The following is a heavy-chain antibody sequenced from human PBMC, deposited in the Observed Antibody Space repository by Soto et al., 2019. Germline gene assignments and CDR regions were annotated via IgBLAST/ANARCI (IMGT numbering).Heavy chain of an antibody. V-gene: IGHV3-33*01. J-gene: IGHJ4*02. CDR2: IWYDGSNK. CDR3: ARDRKSHYYDSSGYYSAALYFDY. Sequence: PGGSLRLSCAASGFTFSSYGMHWVRQAPGKGLEWVAVIWYDGSNKYYADSVKGRFTISRDNSKNTLYLQMNSLRAEDTAVYYCARDRKSHYYDSSGYYSAALYFDYWGQGTLVTVSS. CDR1: GFTFSSYG. D-gene: IGHD3-22*01.